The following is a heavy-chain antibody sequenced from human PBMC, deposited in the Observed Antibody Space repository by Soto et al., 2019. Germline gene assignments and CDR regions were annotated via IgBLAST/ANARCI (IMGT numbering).Heavy chain of an antibody. CDR3: ARDDVIGTVER. J-gene: IGHJ4*02. CDR2: IKEDGSEK. V-gene: IGHV3-7*03. Sequence: GGSFRLSLAASGFTFSTYWMSWVRQAPGKGLEWVANIKEDGSEKYYVDSVTGRLTISRDNTENSLYLQMNSLRAGESAVYYCARDDVIGTVERWGQGSLVTVST. CDR1: GFTFSTYW. D-gene: IGHD1-1*01.